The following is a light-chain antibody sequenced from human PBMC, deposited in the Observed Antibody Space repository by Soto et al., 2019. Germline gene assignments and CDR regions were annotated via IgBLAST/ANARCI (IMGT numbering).Light chain of an antibody. V-gene: IGKV3-15*01. CDR1: QSVSSN. J-gene: IGKJ1*01. Sequence: EIVMTQSPATLSVSPGERATLSFTASQSVSSNLAWYQQKPGQAPRLLIYGASTRATGIPARFSGSGSGTEFTLTISSLQSEDFAVYYCQQYNNWPPWTFGQGNKVDNK. CDR2: GAS. CDR3: QQYNNWPPWT.